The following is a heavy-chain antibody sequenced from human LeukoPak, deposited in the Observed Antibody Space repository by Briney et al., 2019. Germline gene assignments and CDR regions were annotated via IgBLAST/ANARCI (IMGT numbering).Heavy chain of an antibody. CDR1: GGSISSYY. CDR2: IYPSGST. CDR3: ARTYSTSSTFDS. D-gene: IGHD2-2*01. J-gene: IGHJ4*02. Sequence: SETLSLTCTVSGGSISSYYWNWIRQPPGKGLEWIGYIYPSGSTNYNPSLKGRVTISVDTSKEQFSLRLSSVTAADTALYYCARTYSTSSTFDSWGQGTLVTVSS. V-gene: IGHV4-4*09.